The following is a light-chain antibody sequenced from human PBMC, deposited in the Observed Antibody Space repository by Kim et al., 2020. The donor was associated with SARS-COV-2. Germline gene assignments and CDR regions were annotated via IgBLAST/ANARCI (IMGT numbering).Light chain of an antibody. CDR3: NSRDSSGNRWV. Sequence: SSELTQDPAVSVALGQTVRITCPGDSLRSYYASWYQQKPGQAPVLVIYGKNNRPSGTPDRFSGSSSGNTTSFTITGAQAEDEADYYCNSRDSSGNRWVFG. J-gene: IGLJ3*02. CDR1: SLRSYY. CDR2: GKN. V-gene: IGLV3-19*01.